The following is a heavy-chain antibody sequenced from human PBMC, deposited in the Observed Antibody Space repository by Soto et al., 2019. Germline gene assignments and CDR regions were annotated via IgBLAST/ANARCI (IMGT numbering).Heavy chain of an antibody. Sequence: GASVKDSCKASGYTFTNYYMHWVRQAPGQGLEWMGIINPSGGSTSYAQKFQGRVTMTRDTSTSTVYMELSSLRSEDTAVYYCARDEKQYSNSYYYMDVWGKGTTVTVSS. CDR2: INPSGGST. J-gene: IGHJ6*03. V-gene: IGHV1-46*03. CDR1: GYTFTNYY. CDR3: ARDEKQYSNSYYYMDV. D-gene: IGHD1-26*01.